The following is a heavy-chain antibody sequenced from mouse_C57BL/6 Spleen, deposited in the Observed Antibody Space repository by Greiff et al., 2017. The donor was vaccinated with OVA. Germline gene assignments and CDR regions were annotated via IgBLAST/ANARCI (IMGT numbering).Heavy chain of an antibody. Sequence: EVKLQQSGPELVKPGASVKISCKASGYTFTDYYMNWVKQSHGKSLEWIGDINPNNGGTSYNQKFKGKATLTVDKSSSTAYMELRSLTSEDSAVYYCARYGNLDYWGQGTSVTVSS. V-gene: IGHV1-26*01. J-gene: IGHJ4*01. D-gene: IGHD2-1*01. CDR1: GYTFTDYY. CDR2: INPNNGGT. CDR3: ARYGNLDY.